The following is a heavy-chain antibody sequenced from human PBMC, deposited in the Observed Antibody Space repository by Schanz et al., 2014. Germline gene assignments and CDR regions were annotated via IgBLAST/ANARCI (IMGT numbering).Heavy chain of an antibody. Sequence: EVQLVESGGGLVQPGESLRLSCAASGFSFSNYWMSWVRQAPGKGLEWVSIITGSGATYYADSVKGRFTISRDNSKNTLYLQMNSLSAEDTAVYYCAKRNHDMQSLPLDYWGQGTLVIVSS. CDR2: ITGSGAT. CDR1: GFSFSNYW. D-gene: IGHD3-9*01. J-gene: IGHJ4*02. CDR3: AKRNHDMQSLPLDY. V-gene: IGHV3-23*04.